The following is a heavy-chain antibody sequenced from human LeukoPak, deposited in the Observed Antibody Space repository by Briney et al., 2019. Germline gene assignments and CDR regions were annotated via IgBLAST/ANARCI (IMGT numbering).Heavy chain of an antibody. CDR1: GDSVASNGVA. CDR3: ARGAWRSFDY. J-gene: IGHJ4*02. CDR2: TYYRSKWFN. Sequence: SQTLSLTCAISGDSVASNGVAWNWIRQSPSRGLEWLGRTYYRSKWFNDYGVSVNSRITISPDISKNQFSLQLNSVAPEDTAVYFCARGAWRSFDYWGQGTLVTVTS. V-gene: IGHV6-1*01.